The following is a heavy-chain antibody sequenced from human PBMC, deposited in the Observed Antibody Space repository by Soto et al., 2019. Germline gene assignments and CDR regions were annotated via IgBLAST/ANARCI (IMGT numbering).Heavy chain of an antibody. CDR1: GYMFTNYG. Sequence: CKASGYMFTNYGISWVRQAPGQGLEWMGWISTYNGRTNYAQKFQGRVTMTTDTSTSTAYMELRSLRSDDTAVYYCATHYFDYWGQGTLVTVSS. CDR2: ISTYNGRT. V-gene: IGHV1-18*01. CDR3: ATHYFDY. J-gene: IGHJ4*02.